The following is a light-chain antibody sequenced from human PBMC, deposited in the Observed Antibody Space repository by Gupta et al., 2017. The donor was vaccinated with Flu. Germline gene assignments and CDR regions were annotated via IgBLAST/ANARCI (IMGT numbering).Light chain of an antibody. CDR1: ALPKKH. Sequence: SYELTQPPSVSVAPGQTARITCPGDALPKKHAYWYQQKSGQAPVLVIYEDTKRPSEIPERFSGSSSGTMASLTISGAQVEDEADYYCYSADSTGNHRVFGGGTKLTVL. CDR3: YSADSTGNHRV. V-gene: IGLV3-10*01. CDR2: EDT. J-gene: IGLJ2*01.